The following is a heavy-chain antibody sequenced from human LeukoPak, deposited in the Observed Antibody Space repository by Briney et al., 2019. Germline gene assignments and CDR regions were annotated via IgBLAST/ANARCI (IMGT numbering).Heavy chain of an antibody. J-gene: IGHJ6*03. CDR2: IQASETT. V-gene: IGHV4-4*07. CDR3: AREGDYGDYSKSFYYMDV. Sequence: KPSDTLSLTCTVSGGYIGSYYWSWIRQPAGKGLEWIGRIQASETTDYNPTLKSPVTMSVDMSTSQFSLRLTSVTAADTAVYYCAREGDYGDYSKSFYYMDVWGKGTPVTDSS. D-gene: IGHD4-17*01. CDR1: GGYIGSYY.